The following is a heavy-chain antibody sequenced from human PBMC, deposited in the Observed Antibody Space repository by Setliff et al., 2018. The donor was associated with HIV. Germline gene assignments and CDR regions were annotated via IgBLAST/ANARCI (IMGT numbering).Heavy chain of an antibody. CDR3: ARVYCSTTSCNDEYFYDY. V-gene: IGHV1-46*01. CDR2: INPSGGST. Sequence: VASVKVSCKASGYTFTSYHIHWVRQAPGQGLEWMGVINPSGGSTSYAQKFQGRVTMTRGTSSGTVYMELRSLRSDDTAVYYCARVYCSTTSCNDEYFYDYWGQGTLVTVSS. D-gene: IGHD2-2*01. J-gene: IGHJ4*01. CDR1: GYTFTSYH.